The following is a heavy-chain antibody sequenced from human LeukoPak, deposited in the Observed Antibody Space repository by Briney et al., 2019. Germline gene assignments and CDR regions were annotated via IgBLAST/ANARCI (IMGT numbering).Heavy chain of an antibody. CDR3: ARDLGSTIIVGGDAFDL. Sequence: ASVKVSCKASGYTFSDYYLHWVRQAPGQGLEWMGWMNPNSGGTNYAQKLQGRITMTGDTSTAYLELSRLRSDDTAVYYCARDLGSTIIVGGDAFDLWGQGTMVTVSS. CDR1: GYTFSDYY. V-gene: IGHV1-2*02. J-gene: IGHJ3*01. D-gene: IGHD3-22*01. CDR2: MNPNSGGT.